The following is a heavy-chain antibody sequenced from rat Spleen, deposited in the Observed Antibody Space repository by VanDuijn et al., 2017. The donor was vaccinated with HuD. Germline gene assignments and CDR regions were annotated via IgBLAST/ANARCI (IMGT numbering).Heavy chain of an antibody. J-gene: IGHJ3*01. CDR3: TARFDWFAY. Sequence: EVQLVESGGGLVQPGRSLKLSCVASGFTFNNYWMTWIRQAPGKGLEWVSSITNDGDSTYYPDSVKGRFTLSRDNAKTTLYLQMNSLWSEDTATYYCTARFDWFAYWGQGTLLTVSS. CDR1: GFTFNNYW. V-gene: IGHV5-31*01. CDR2: ITNDGDST.